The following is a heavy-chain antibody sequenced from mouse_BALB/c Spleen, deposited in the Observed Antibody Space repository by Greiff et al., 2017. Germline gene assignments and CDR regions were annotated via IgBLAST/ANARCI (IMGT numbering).Heavy chain of an antibody. Sequence: VQLQQSGAELARPGASVKLSCKASGYTFTSYWMQWVKQRPGQGLEWIGAIYPGDGDTRYTQKFKGKATLTADKSSSTAYMQLSSLASEDSAVYYCARSTGTIRWFAYWGQGTLVTVSA. CDR2: IYPGDGDT. CDR3: ARSTGTIRWFAY. J-gene: IGHJ3*01. V-gene: IGHV1-87*01. D-gene: IGHD4-1*01. CDR1: GYTFTSYW.